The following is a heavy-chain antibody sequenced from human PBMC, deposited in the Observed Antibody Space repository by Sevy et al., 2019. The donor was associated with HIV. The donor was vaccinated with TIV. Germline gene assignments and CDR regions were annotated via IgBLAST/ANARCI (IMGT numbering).Heavy chain of an antibody. Sequence: SETLSLTCTVSGDSISSYYWSWIRQPPGKGLGWIGYTFYNGITNYTPSLKSRVTISVDTSKNQFSLKLSSVTASDTAVYYCARSIAAPRGMDVWGQGTTVTVSS. D-gene: IGHD6-6*01. CDR3: ARSIAAPRGMDV. CDR1: GDSISSYY. J-gene: IGHJ6*02. CDR2: TFYNGIT. V-gene: IGHV4-59*01.